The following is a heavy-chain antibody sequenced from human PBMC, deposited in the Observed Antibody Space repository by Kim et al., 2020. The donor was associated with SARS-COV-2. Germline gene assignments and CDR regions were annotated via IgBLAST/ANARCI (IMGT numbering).Heavy chain of an antibody. CDR1: GGTFSSYA. D-gene: IGHD5-18*01. V-gene: IGHV1-69*13. Sequence: SVKVSCKASGGTFSSYAISWVRQAPGQGLEWMGGIIPIFGTANYAQKFQGRVTITADESTSTAYMELSSLRSEDTAVYYCARDRGMDTAMPEWYNWFDPWGQGTLVTVSS. J-gene: IGHJ5*02. CDR3: ARDRGMDTAMPEWYNWFDP. CDR2: IIPIFGTA.